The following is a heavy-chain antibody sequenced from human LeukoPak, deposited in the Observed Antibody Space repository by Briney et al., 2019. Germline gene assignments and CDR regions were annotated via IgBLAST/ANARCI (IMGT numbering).Heavy chain of an antibody. CDR1: GYTFTSYG. CDR3: ARDLGIAAAGARKNDAFDI. CDR2: ISAYNGNT. Sequence: ASVKVSCKASGYTFTSYGISWVRQAPGQGLEWMGWISAYNGNTNYAQKLQGRVTMTTDTSTSTAYMELRSLRSDDTAVYYCARDLGIAAAGARKNDAFDIWGHGTMVTVSS. V-gene: IGHV1-18*01. J-gene: IGHJ3*02. D-gene: IGHD6-13*01.